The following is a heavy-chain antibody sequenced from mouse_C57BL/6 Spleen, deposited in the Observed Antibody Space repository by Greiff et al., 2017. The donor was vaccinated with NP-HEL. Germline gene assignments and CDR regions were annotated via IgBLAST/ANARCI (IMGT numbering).Heavy chain of an antibody. Sequence: VQLVESGAELVRPGASVTLSCKASGYTFTDYEMHWVKQTPVHGLEWIGAIDPETGGTAYNQKFKGKAILTADKSSSTAYMELRSLTSEDSAVYYCTGDYVGWFAYWGQGTLVTVSA. D-gene: IGHD2-13*01. CDR3: TGDYVGWFAY. CDR2: IDPETGGT. V-gene: IGHV1-15*01. J-gene: IGHJ3*01. CDR1: GYTFTDYE.